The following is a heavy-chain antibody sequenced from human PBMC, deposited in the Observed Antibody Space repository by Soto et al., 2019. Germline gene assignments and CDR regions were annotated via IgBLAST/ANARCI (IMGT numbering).Heavy chain of an antibody. J-gene: IGHJ4*02. V-gene: IGHV4-59*12. CDR2: IYYSGST. D-gene: IGHD6-13*01. CDR1: GGSISSYY. Sequence: SETLSLTCTVSGGSISSYYWSWIRQPPGKGLVWIGYIYYSGSTNYNPSLKSRVTISVDTSKNQFSLKLSSVTAADTAVYYCARTKAAAGTKFFDYWGQGTLVTVSS. CDR3: ARTKAAAGTKFFDY.